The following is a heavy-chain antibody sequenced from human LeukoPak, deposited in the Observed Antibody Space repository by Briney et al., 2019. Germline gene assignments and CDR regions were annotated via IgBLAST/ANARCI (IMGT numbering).Heavy chain of an antibody. V-gene: IGHV3-11*01. J-gene: IGHJ3*02. D-gene: IGHD4-17*01. CDR1: GFTFSDYY. CDR2: ISSSGSTI. CDR3: ARIHYGGNSDDAFDI. Sequence: NPGGSLRLSCAASGFTFSDYYMSWIRQAPGKGLEWVSYISSSGSTIYYADSVKGRFTISRDNAKNSLYLQMNSLRAEDTAVYYCARIHYGGNSDDAFDIWGQGTMVTVSS.